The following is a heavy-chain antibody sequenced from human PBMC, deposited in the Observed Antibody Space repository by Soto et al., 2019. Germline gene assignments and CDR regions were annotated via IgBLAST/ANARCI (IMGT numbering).Heavy chain of an antibody. CDR1: GGSINSYW. CDR2: VYSSGTT. Sequence: ETLSLTCSVSGGSINSYWWSWIRQPAGKGLEWIGRVYSSGTTDYNPSLNSRATLSVETSKNQFSLKLSSVTAADTAVYYCARGYYDYVWGSYFGYGRYFDLWGRGTLVTVSS. D-gene: IGHD3-16*01. CDR3: ARGYYDYVWGSYFGYGRYFDL. V-gene: IGHV4-4*07. J-gene: IGHJ2*01.